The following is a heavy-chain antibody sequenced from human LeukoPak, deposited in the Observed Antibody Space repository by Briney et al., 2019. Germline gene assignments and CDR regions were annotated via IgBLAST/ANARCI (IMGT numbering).Heavy chain of an antibody. CDR1: GYTFTGYY. CDR3: ASLAPYCSSTSCYRFGPYYYYMDV. Sequence: ASVKVSCKASGYTFTGYYMHWVRQAPGQGLEWMGRINPNSGGTNYAQKFQGRVTMTRDTSISTAYMELSRLRSDDTAVYYCASLAPYCSSTSCYRFGPYYYYMDVWGKGTTVTVSS. CDR2: INPNSGGT. D-gene: IGHD2-2*02. J-gene: IGHJ6*03. V-gene: IGHV1-2*06.